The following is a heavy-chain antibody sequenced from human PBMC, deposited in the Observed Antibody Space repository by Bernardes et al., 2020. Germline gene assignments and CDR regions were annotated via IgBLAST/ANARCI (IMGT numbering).Heavy chain of an antibody. CDR1: GYTFTGYY. CDR2: INPNSGGT. J-gene: IGHJ3*02. Sequence: ASVKVSCKASGYTFTGYYMHWVRQAPGQGLEWMGWINPNSGGTNYAQKFQGWVTMTRDTSISTAYMELSRLRSDDTAVYYCARDRGAHHCTGGVCYSPREMVRGDAFDIWGQGTMVTVSS. D-gene: IGHD2-8*02. CDR3: ARDRGAHHCTGGVCYSPREMVRGDAFDI. V-gene: IGHV1-2*04.